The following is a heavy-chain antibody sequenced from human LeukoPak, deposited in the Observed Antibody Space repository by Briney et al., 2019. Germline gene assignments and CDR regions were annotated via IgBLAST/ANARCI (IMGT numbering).Heavy chain of an antibody. J-gene: IGHJ6*03. CDR2: IYYSGYT. CDR3: ARETSQKGAHYMDV. D-gene: IGHD3-16*01. Sequence: SETLSLTCTVSGGSISSYYWSWIRQPPGKGLEWIGDIYYSGYTNYNPSLKSRVTISVDTSKNQFSLKLSSVTAADTAVYYCARETSQKGAHYMDVWGKGTTVTISS. V-gene: IGHV4-59*01. CDR1: GGSISSYY.